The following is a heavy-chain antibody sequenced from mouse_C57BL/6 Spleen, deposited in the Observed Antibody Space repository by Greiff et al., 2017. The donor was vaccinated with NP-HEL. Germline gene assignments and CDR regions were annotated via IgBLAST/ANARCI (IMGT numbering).Heavy chain of an antibody. CDR2: IDPETGGT. V-gene: IGHV1-15*01. CDR1: GYTFTDYE. J-gene: IGHJ2*01. CDR3: ARSVTVFDY. D-gene: IGHD2-1*01. Sequence: QVQLKQSGAELVRPGASVTLSCKASGYTFTDYEMHWVKQTPVHGLEWIGAIDPETGGTAYNQKFKGKATLTVDTSSSTAYMQLSSLTSEDSAVYYCARSVTVFDYWGQGTTLTVSS.